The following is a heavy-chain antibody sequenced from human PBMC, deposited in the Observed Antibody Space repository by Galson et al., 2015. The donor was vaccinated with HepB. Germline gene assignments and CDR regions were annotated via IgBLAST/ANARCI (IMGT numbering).Heavy chain of an antibody. D-gene: IGHD4-23*01. CDR2: ISSSSSTI. J-gene: IGHJ2*01. CDR1: GFTFSSYS. CDR3: ARVGRGTVVIPYWCFDL. V-gene: IGHV3-48*01. Sequence: SLRLSCAASGFTFSSYSMNWVRQAPGKGLEWVSYISSSSSTIYYADSVKGRFTISRDNAKNSLYLQMNSLRAEDTAVYYCARVGRGTVVIPYWCFDLWGRGTLVTVSS.